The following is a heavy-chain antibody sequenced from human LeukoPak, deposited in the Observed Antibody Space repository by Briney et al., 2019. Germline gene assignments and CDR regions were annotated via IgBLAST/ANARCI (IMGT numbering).Heavy chain of an antibody. CDR1: GGTFSSYT. J-gene: IGHJ5*02. D-gene: IGHD2-2*01. CDR3: AREDIVVVPAANYGGWFDP. CDR2: IIPILGIA. Sequence: SVKVSCKASGGTFSSYTISWVRQAPGQGLEWMARIIPILGIANYAQKFQGRVTITADKSTSTAYMELSSLRSEDTAVYYCAREDIVVVPAANYGGWFDPWGQGTLVTVSS. V-gene: IGHV1-69*02.